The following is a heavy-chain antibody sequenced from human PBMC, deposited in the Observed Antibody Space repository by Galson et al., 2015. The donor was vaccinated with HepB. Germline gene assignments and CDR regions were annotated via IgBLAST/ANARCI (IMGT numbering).Heavy chain of an antibody. J-gene: IGHJ4*02. Sequence: CAISGDSVSNDNVDWNWIRQSPSRGLEWLGRTYYRSKWKSDYAVSVRSRITITPDTSKNQFSLQLNSVTPEDAGVYYCARGTYYYDNSGKEGFDYWGQGTLVTVSS. V-gene: IGHV6-1*01. CDR2: TYYRSKWKS. CDR3: ARGTYYYDNSGKEGFDY. D-gene: IGHD3-22*01. CDR1: GDSVSNDNVD.